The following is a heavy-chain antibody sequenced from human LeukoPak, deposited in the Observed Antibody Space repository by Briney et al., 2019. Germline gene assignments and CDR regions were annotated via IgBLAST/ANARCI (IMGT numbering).Heavy chain of an antibody. J-gene: IGHJ4*02. CDR1: GGSVSSGSNY. V-gene: IGHV4-61*02. CDR2: VYTSGST. Sequence: SETLSLTCTVSGGSVSSGSNYWSWLRQPAGKGLKWIGRVYTSGSTNYNPSLTSRVTISVDTSKNQFSLNLISVTAADTAVYYCARDLTDYYELDYWGQGTLVTVSS. D-gene: IGHD3-22*01. CDR3: ARDLTDYYELDY.